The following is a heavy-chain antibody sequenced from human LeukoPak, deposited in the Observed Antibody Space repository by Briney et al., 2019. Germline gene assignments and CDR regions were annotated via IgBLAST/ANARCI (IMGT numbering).Heavy chain of an antibody. J-gene: IGHJ6*03. CDR1: EYTFTGYS. V-gene: IGHV1-2*02. Sequence: GASVKVSCKASEYTFTGYSMHWVRQAPGQGLEWMGWINSNTGDTNYAQKFQGRVTMTGDTSISTAYLELSRLNSDDTAVYYCARGHYTNYYMDVWGKGTTVTVSS. CDR2: INSNTGDT. D-gene: IGHD2-2*02. CDR3: ARGHYTNYYMDV.